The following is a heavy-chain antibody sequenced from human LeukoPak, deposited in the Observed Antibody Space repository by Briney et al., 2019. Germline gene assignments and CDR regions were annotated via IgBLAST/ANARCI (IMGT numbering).Heavy chain of an antibody. D-gene: IGHD3-10*01. CDR3: ARAAPYYRWFDP. V-gene: IGHV4-34*01. CDR1: GGSFSGYY. Sequence: SETLSLTCAVYGGSFSGYYWSWIRQPPGKGLEWIGEINHSGSTNYNPSLKSRVTISVDTSKNQFSLKLSSVTAADTAVYYCARAAPYYRWFDPWGQGTLVTVYS. CDR2: INHSGST. J-gene: IGHJ5*02.